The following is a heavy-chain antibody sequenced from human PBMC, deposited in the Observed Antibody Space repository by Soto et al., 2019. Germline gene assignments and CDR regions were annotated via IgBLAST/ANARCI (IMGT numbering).Heavy chain of an antibody. D-gene: IGHD2-2*01. Sequence: SETLSLTCAVSRGSFSGYYWSWVRQFPGKGLEWIGEIIHTGSTNYNPSLKSRVTMSIDTSKKEISLKLSSVTAADTAVYYCARVGQPPSDYWGQGTLVTDSS. J-gene: IGHJ4*02. CDR1: RGSFSGYY. CDR2: IIHTGST. V-gene: IGHV4-34*12. CDR3: ARVGQPPSDY.